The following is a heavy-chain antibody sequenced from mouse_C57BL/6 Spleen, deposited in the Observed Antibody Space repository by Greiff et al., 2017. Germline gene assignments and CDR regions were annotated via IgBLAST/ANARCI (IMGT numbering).Heavy chain of an antibody. CDR1: GFSLTSYG. CDR2: IWRGGST. Sequence: VQLQESGPGLVQPSQSLSITCTVSGFSLTSYGVHWVRQSPGKGLEWLGVIWRGGSTDYNAAFMSRLSITKDNSKSQVFFKMNSLQADDTAIYYCAKEGDYGSSYLYYFDYWGQGTTLTVSS. CDR3: AKEGDYGSSYLYYFDY. D-gene: IGHD1-1*01. J-gene: IGHJ2*01. V-gene: IGHV2-5*01.